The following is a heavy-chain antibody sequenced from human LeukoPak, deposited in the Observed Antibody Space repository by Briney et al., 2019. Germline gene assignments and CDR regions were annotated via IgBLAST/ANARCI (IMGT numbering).Heavy chain of an antibody. Sequence: SETLSLTCTVSGGSISSYYWSWIRQPPGKGLEWIGYIYYSGSTNYNPSLKSRVTISVDTSKNQFSLKLSSVPAADTAVYYCARHGGMATIAWFDYWGRGTLVTVSS. CDR3: ARHGGMATIAWFDY. CDR2: IYYSGST. J-gene: IGHJ4*02. CDR1: GGSISSYY. V-gene: IGHV4-59*08. D-gene: IGHD5-24*01.